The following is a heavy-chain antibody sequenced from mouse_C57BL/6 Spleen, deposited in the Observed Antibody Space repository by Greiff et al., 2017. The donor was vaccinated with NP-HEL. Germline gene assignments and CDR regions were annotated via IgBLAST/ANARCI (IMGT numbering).Heavy chain of an antibody. CDR3: ARPSYGSSPAWFAY. D-gene: IGHD1-1*01. V-gene: IGHV1-69*01. CDR2: IDPSDSYT. Sequence: QVQLQQPGAELVMPGASVKLSCKASGYTFTSYWMHWVKQRPGQGLEWIGEIDPSDSYTNYNQKFKGKSTLTVDKSSSTAYMQLSSLTSEDSAVYYCARPSYGSSPAWFAYWGQGTLVTGSA. J-gene: IGHJ3*01. CDR1: GYTFTSYW.